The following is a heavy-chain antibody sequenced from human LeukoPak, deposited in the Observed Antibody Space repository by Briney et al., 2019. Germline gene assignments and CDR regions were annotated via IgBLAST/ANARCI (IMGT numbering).Heavy chain of an antibody. J-gene: IGHJ4*02. CDR2: ISAYNGNT. D-gene: IGHD3-3*01. Sequence: ASVMVSCKASGYTFTSYGISWVRQAPGQGLEWMGWISAYNGNTNYAQKLQGRVTMTTDTSTSTAYMELRSLRSDDTAVYYCARARGFLEWLLGGGYYFDYWGQGTLVTVSS. V-gene: IGHV1-18*01. CDR3: ARARGFLEWLLGGGYYFDY. CDR1: GYTFTSYG.